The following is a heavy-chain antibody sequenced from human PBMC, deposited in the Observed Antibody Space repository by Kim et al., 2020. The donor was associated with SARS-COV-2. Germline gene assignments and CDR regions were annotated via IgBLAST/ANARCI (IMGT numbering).Heavy chain of an antibody. CDR2: IIPIFGTA. V-gene: IGHV1-69*13. CDR1: GGTFSSYA. CDR3: ARATTYYYDSSGYPFDY. D-gene: IGHD3-22*01. J-gene: IGHJ4*02. Sequence: SVKVSCKASGGTFSSYAISWVRQAPGQGLEWMGGIIPIFGTANYAQKFQGRVTITADESTSTAYMELSSLRSEDTAVYYCARATTYYYDSSGYPFDYWGQGTLVTVSA.